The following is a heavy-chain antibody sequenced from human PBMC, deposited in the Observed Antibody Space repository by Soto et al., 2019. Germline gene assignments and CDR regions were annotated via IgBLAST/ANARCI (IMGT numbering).Heavy chain of an antibody. Sequence: QVHLQASGPGLVKPSGTLSLTCAVSGASISSGSWWSWVRQPPGKGPEWTGEIFHDGSTNYNPSLKSRVTRSVDKSKNYFSLEITSVTAADTALYYCARDEYNDSSDWGQGTLVTVSS. CDR1: GASISSGSW. CDR3: ARDEYNDSSD. CDR2: IFHDGST. D-gene: IGHD1-1*01. J-gene: IGHJ4*02. V-gene: IGHV4-4*02.